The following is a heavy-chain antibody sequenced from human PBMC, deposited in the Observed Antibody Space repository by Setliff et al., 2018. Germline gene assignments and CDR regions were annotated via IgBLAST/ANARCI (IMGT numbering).Heavy chain of an antibody. Sequence: ASVKVSCKVSGYTFTVYTMNWVRQAPGQGLEWLGWINTNTGNPTYAQGFTGRFVFSLDTSVSTAYLQISSLKAEDTAVYYCARERMYYNFWSGYSDYWGQGTLVTVSS. D-gene: IGHD3-3*01. CDR3: ARERMYYNFWSGYSDY. CDR1: GYTFTVYT. V-gene: IGHV7-4-1*02. CDR2: INTNTGNP. J-gene: IGHJ4*02.